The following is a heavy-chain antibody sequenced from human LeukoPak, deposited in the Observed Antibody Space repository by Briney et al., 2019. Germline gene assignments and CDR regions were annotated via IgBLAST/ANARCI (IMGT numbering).Heavy chain of an antibody. Sequence: SETLSLTCTVSGGSISSSSYYWSWIRQPPGKGLEWIGYIYYSGSTNYNPSLKSRVTISVDTSKNQFSLKLSSVTAADTAVYYCATSNSGSYYFSFDYWGQGTLVTVPS. CDR3: ATSNSGSYYFSFDY. V-gene: IGHV4-61*05. CDR1: GGSISSSSYY. CDR2: IYYSGST. D-gene: IGHD1-26*01. J-gene: IGHJ4*02.